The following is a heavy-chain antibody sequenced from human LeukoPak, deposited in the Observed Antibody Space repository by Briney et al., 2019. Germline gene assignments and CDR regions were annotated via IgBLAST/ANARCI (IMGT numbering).Heavy chain of an antibody. Sequence: GGSLRLSCAASGFTLRSYDMSWVRQAPGKGLEWVAATSGSGVNSYYADSVKGRFTISRDNSKNTLYLQMNSLRAEDTAVYYCAREGGYCSSTSCPNYFDYSGQGTLVTVSS. CDR2: TSGSGVNS. J-gene: IGHJ4*02. CDR1: GFTLRSYD. D-gene: IGHD2-2*01. CDR3: AREGGYCSSTSCPNYFDY. V-gene: IGHV3-23*01.